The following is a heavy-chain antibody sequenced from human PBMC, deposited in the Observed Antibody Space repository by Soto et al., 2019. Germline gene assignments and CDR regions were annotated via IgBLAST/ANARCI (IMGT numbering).Heavy chain of an antibody. D-gene: IGHD6-19*01. CDR2: IKSKTDGGTT. J-gene: IGHJ4*02. CDR3: TVHSGWPYYFEY. Sequence: EVQLVESGGGLVKPGGSLRLSCAASGFTFSNAWMNWVRQAPGKGLEWVGRIKSKTDGGTTDYAAPVKGRFTISRDDSKTTLDTQMNSLKTVDKDVYYYTVHSGWPYYFEYWCQGTLVTLSS. CDR1: GFTFSNAW. V-gene: IGHV3-15*07.